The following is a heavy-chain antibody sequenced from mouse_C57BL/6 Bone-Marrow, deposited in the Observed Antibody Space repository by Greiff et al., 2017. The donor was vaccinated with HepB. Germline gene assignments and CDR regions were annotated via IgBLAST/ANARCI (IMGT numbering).Heavy chain of an antibody. D-gene: IGHD5-5*01. CDR1: GYSITSGYY. J-gene: IGHJ2*01. CDR2: ISYDGSN. CDR3: ARALPYYFDY. V-gene: IGHV3-6*01. Sequence: EVKVEESGPGLVKPSQSLSLTCSVTGYSITSGYYWNWIRQFPGNKLEWMGYISYDGSNNYNPSLKNRISITRDTSKNQFFLKLNSVTTEDTATYYCARALPYYFDYWGQGTTLTVSS.